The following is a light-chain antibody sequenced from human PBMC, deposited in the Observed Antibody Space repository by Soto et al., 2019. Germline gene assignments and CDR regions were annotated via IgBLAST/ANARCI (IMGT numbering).Light chain of an antibody. CDR3: ASWDDRLKGYV. Sequence: QSVLTQPPSASGTPGQRIVISCSGSRSNIGSNSVNWYQQFPGTAPKLLIYINDQRPSGVPDRFSGSQSGTSVSLAISGLHSEDEADYYCASWDDRLKGYVFGTGTKVNVL. J-gene: IGLJ1*01. CDR1: RSNIGSNS. V-gene: IGLV1-44*01. CDR2: IND.